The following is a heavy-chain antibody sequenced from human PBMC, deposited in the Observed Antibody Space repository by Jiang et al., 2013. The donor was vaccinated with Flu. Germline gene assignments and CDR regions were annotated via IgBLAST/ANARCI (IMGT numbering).Heavy chain of an antibody. V-gene: IGHV3-23*01. D-gene: IGHD3-10*01. Sequence: VQLLESGGHLVQPGGSLRLSCAASGFTFRDFAMNWVRQAPGKGLEWVSVISAGGDRTYYADSVKGRFTISRDDFKNTVYLQMNSLRAEDTAVYYCAKDRGSGTYENWFDPWGQGTLVTVSS. CDR1: GFTFRDFA. CDR3: AKDRGSGTYENWFDP. CDR2: ISAGGDRT. J-gene: IGHJ5*02.